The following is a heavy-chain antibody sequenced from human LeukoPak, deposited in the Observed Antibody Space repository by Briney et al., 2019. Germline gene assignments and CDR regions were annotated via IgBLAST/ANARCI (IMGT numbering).Heavy chain of an antibody. J-gene: IGHJ4*02. D-gene: IGHD6-19*01. V-gene: IGHV4-4*02. CDR3: AIRPHSSGWSFDY. CDR1: GFTFSSYW. Sequence: GSLRLSCAASGFTFSSYWMSWVRQPPGKGLEWIGEIYHSGSTNYNPSLKSRVTISVDKSKNQFSLKLSSVTAADTAVYYCAIRPHSSGWSFDYWGQGTLVTVSS. CDR2: IYHSGST.